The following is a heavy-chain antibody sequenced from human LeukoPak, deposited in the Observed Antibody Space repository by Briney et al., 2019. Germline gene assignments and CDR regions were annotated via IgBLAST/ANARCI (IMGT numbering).Heavy chain of an antibody. CDR2: ISSSSSYI. CDR3: ARAQRGIVVVPAAISFLGFYFDY. D-gene: IGHD2-2*01. V-gene: IGHV3-21*01. Sequence: GGSLRLSCAASGFTFSSYSMNWVRQAPGKGLEWISSISSSSSYIYYADSVKGRFTISRDNAKNSLYLQMNSLRAEDTAVYYCARAQRGIVVVPAAISFLGFYFDYWGQGTLVTVSS. J-gene: IGHJ4*02. CDR1: GFTFSSYS.